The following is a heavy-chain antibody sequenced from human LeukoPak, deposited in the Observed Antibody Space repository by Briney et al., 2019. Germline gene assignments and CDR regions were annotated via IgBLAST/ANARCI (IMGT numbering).Heavy chain of an antibody. CDR1: GYTFTSYG. D-gene: IGHD6-19*01. CDR3: ARGVAVAGTDYYYYGMDV. CDR2: ISAYNGNT. Sequence: VASVKVSCTASGYTFTSYGISWVRQAPGQGLEWMGWISAYNGNTNYAQKLQGRVTMTTDTSTSTAYMELRSLRSDDTAVYYCARGVAVAGTDYYYYGMDVWGQGTTVTVSS. J-gene: IGHJ6*02. V-gene: IGHV1-18*01.